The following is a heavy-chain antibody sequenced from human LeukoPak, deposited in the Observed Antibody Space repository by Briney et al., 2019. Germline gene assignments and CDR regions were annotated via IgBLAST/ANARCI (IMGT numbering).Heavy chain of an antibody. D-gene: IGHD1-26*01. CDR1: GFTFCNYW. CDR3: AREGGIVYLGAFDI. Sequence: GGSLRLSSAASGFTFCNYWMNWVRQAPGKGLEWVANIKEDGSEKFYVDSVKGRFTISRDNAKNSLSLQMNSLRAEDTAVYYCAREGGIVYLGAFDIWGQGTMVTVSS. CDR2: IKEDGSEK. V-gene: IGHV3-7*03. J-gene: IGHJ3*02.